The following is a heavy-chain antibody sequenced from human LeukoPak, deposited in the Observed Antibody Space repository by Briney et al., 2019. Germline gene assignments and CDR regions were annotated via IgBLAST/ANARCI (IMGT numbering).Heavy chain of an antibody. CDR2: IRYDGSNK. Sequence: GGSLRLSCAASGFSFSSYGMHWVRQAPGKGLEWVAFIRYDGSNKYYTDSVKGRFTISRDNSKNTLYLQMNSLRAEDTAVYYCAKGGGGYCSSTFCSYAESFQHWGQGTLVTVSS. D-gene: IGHD2-2*01. CDR3: AKGGGGYCSSTFCSYAESFQH. V-gene: IGHV3-30*02. CDR1: GFSFSSYG. J-gene: IGHJ1*01.